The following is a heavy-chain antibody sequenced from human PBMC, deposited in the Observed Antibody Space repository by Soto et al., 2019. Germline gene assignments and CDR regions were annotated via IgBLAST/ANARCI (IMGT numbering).Heavy chain of an antibody. CDR3: ARAGCDGGGCDPLVGLRYGMAV. D-gene: IGHD2-15*01. Sequence: QVQLVESGGGVVQPGRSLRLSCAASGFTFSSYAMHWVRQAPGKGLEWVAVISYDGSNKYYADSVKGRFTISRDNSKNXXYXEXXSLRAEDTAVYDWARAGCDGGGCDPLVGLRYGMAVWGQGTTVNVSS. CDR2: ISYDGSNK. V-gene: IGHV3-30-3*01. CDR1: GFTFSSYA. J-gene: IGHJ6*02.